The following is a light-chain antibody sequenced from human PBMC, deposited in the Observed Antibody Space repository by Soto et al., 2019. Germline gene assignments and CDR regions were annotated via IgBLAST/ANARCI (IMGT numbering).Light chain of an antibody. J-gene: IGLJ3*02. CDR3: GSYTSATTWV. CDR1: KNDIGVYDF. Sequence: QSALTQPPSASGSPGQSVTISCSGTKNDIGVYDFVSWYQHHPGKAPRLIIYEVVQRPSGVPDRFSGSKSGNSASLSISGLQPEDEASYFCGSYTSATTWVFGGGTKLTVL. V-gene: IGLV2-8*01. CDR2: EVV.